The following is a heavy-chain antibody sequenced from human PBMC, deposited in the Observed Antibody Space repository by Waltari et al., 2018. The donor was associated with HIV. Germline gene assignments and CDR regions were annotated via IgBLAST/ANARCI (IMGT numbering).Heavy chain of an antibody. CDR1: GGSFSGYY. D-gene: IGHD6-19*01. J-gene: IGHJ6*01. CDR2: VNHVGRT. Sequence: QVHLEQWGTGLLRPSETLSLTCAVYGGSFSGYYWSWIRQSPGRGLEWIGEVNHVGRTNYRPSLKGRVTVSVDTSKNQFSLTMRSGTAADTAVYYCARDSAPGLAVDDDGEFFYYGLDVWGQGTTVTVSS. V-gene: IGHV4-34*01. CDR3: ARDSAPGLAVDDDGEFFYYGLDV.